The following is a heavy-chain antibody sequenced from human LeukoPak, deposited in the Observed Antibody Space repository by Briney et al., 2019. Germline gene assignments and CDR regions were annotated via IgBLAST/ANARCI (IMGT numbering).Heavy chain of an antibody. Sequence: PGGSLRLSCAASGLIFSSYSMNWVRQSPGKGVEWVSSISSSSVYIHYADSVKGRFTISRDNAKNSLYLQMNSLRAEDTAVYYCARDRGRGMATDTIDYWGQGTQVTVPS. CDR1: GLIFSSYS. V-gene: IGHV3-21*01. D-gene: IGHD5-24*01. J-gene: IGHJ4*02. CDR3: ARDRGRGMATDTIDY. CDR2: ISSSSVYI.